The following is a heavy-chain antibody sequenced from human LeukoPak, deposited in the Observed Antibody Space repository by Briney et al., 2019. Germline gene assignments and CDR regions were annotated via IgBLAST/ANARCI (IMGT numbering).Heavy chain of an antibody. CDR3: ARQLGYCSSTSCYADKVDY. J-gene: IGHJ4*02. Sequence: SETLSLTCTVSGGSLSSISYYWGWIRQPPGKGLEWLGSIYYSGSTYYNPFLKSRVTISVDTSKNQFSLKLSSVTAADTAVYYCARQLGYCSSTSCYADKVDYWGQGTLVTVSS. V-gene: IGHV4-39*01. D-gene: IGHD2-2*01. CDR1: GGSLSSISYY. CDR2: IYYSGST.